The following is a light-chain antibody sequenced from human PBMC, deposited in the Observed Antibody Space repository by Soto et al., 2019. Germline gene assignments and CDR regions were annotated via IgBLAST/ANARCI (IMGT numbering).Light chain of an antibody. J-gene: IGKJ1*01. CDR3: QQYSTYSGT. CDR1: ESIRTW. Sequence: DIQMTQSPSTLSASVGDRVTITCRASESIRTWLAWYQHKPGKAPKLLIYDASTLESGVPSRFSGSGFGTEFSLTISSLQPDDSATYYCQQYSTYSGTFGQGTKVDIK. V-gene: IGKV1-5*01. CDR2: DAS.